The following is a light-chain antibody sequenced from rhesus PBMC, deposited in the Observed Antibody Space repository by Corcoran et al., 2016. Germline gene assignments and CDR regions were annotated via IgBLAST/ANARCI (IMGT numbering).Light chain of an antibody. J-gene: IGKJ2*01. V-gene: IGKV1-22*01. CDR3: LQYSSSPYS. CDR1: QGISSW. CDR2: KAS. Sequence: DIQMTQSPSSLSASVGDKVTITCRASQGISSWLAWYQQKAGKAPKLLIYKASSLPSGVPSRLIGRGSGTDFTLTISSLQPEDFATYYCLQYSSSPYSFGQGTKVEIK.